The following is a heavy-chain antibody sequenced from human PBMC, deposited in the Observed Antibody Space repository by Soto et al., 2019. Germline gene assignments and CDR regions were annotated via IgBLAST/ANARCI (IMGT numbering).Heavy chain of an antibody. V-gene: IGHV4-34*01. Sequence: SETLSLTCTFSGCFINGYYWSWIRQPPGKGLEWIGEINHSGVTNYKPSLKRRVTISVDTSKNQFSLQLKSVTAADTALYYCARFSGSYYYAMDVWGQGSTVTVSS. J-gene: IGHJ6*02. CDR1: GCFINGYY. CDR3: ARFSGSYYYAMDV. CDR2: INHSGVT. D-gene: IGHD6-19*01.